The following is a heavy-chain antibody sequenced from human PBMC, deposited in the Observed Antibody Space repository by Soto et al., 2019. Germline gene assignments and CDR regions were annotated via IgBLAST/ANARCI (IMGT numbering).Heavy chain of an antibody. CDR2: IIPIFGTA. CDR3: ARRGVVPASRTYYYGMDV. Sequence: SVKVSCKASGGTFSSYAISWVRQAPGQGLEWMGGIIPIFGTANYAQKFQGRVTITADESTSTAYMELSSLRSEDTAVYYCARRGVVPASRTYYYGMDVWGQGTTVTVSS. J-gene: IGHJ6*02. CDR1: GGTFSSYA. D-gene: IGHD2-2*01. V-gene: IGHV1-69*13.